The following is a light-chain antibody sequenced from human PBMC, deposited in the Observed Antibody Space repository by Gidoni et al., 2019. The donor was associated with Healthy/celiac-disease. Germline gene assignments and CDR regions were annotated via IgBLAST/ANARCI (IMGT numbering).Light chain of an antibody. CDR3: QQYDNLPYT. CDR1: QDISNY. J-gene: IGKJ2*01. CDR2: DAS. V-gene: IGKV1-33*01. Sequence: DIQMPQSPSSLSASVGDRVTITCQASQDISNYLNWYQQKPGKAPKFLIYDASNLETGVPSRFSGSGSGTDFTFTISSLQPEDIATYYCQQYDNLPYTFGQGTKLEIK.